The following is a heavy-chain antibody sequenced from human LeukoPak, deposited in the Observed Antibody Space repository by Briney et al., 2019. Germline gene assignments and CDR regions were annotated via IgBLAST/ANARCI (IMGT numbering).Heavy chain of an antibody. CDR1: GVSINSNNYY. CDR2: IYSSGSA. CDR3: QSRYLEWLLEY. J-gene: IGHJ4*02. V-gene: IGHV4-39*01. Sequence: SETLSLTCTVSGVSINSNNYYWGWIRQPPGKGLEWIGSIYSSGSAYYNPSLKSRVTISVDTSKNQFSLRLSSVTAADTAVYYCQSRYLEWLLEYWGQGTLVTVSS. D-gene: IGHD3-3*01.